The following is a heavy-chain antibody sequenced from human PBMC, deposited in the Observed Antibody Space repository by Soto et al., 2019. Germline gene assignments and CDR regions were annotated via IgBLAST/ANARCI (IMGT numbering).Heavy chain of an antibody. V-gene: IGHV4-59*01. J-gene: IGHJ3*01. Sequence: QVQLQESGPGLVKPSETLSLSCTVSGGSISSYYWSWIRQPPGKGLEWIAYIDYSGSIKYNPSLKSRVTISVDTSKNPISLKLSSVTAADTAIYYCARDRIAADGTEVAFDFWGQGTMVTVSS. CDR2: IDYSGSI. D-gene: IGHD6-13*01. CDR1: GGSISSYY. CDR3: ARDRIAADGTEVAFDF.